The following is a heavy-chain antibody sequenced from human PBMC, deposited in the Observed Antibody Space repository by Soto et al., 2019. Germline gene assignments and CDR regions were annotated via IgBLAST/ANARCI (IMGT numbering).Heavy chain of an antibody. CDR2: IYYSGST. CDR1: GGSISSGDYY. V-gene: IGHV4-30-4*01. Sequence: QVQLQESGPGLVKPSQTLSLTCTVSGGSISSGDYYWSWIRQPPGKGLEWIGYIYYSGSTYYNPSVTRRVTLSVDTAKNQFPLKLSSVTAADTAVYYCARGDNWNYEESWYFDLWGRGTLVTVSS. CDR3: ARGDNWNYEESWYFDL. J-gene: IGHJ2*01. D-gene: IGHD1-7*01.